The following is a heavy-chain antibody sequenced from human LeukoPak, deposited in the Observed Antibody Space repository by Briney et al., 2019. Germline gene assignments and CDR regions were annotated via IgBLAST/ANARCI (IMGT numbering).Heavy chain of an antibody. CDR3: ARGDYYDGGGRNWFDP. Sequence: SETLSLTCTVSGVSITDYYWGWIRQAAGKGLEWIGRIHTSWTTYYNPSLKSRVTLSVDTSMNQFSLRLTSVTAADTAVYYCARGDYYDGGGRNWFDPWGQGTLVTVSP. CDR1: GVSITDYY. V-gene: IGHV4-4*07. D-gene: IGHD3-16*01. CDR2: IHTSWTT. J-gene: IGHJ5*02.